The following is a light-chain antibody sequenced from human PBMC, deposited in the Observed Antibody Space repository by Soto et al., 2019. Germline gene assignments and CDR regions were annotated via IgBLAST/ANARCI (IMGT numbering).Light chain of an antibody. V-gene: IGKV3-15*01. CDR2: GAS. CDR3: QQYNNWPGT. Sequence: EIVMTQSPATLSVSPGEGAALSCRASQSDRSNLAWYQQKAGQAPRLLIYGASTRATGMPVRFSGSGSGTEFTLTISSLQSEDFAVYYCQQYNNWPGTFGQGTKGEIK. J-gene: IGKJ1*01. CDR1: QSDRSN.